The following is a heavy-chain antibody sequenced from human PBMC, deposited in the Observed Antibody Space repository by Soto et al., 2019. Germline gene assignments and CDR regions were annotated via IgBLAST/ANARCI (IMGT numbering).Heavy chain of an antibody. CDR3: ATDQLSLLNYDY. J-gene: IGHJ4*02. Sequence: LRLSCAASGFTFRTYSMNWVRQAPGKGLEWVSSISSTSSYIYYADSVKGRFTISRDNAKYSLYLQMNSLRAEDTAVYYCATDQLSLLNYDYWGQGTLVTVSS. D-gene: IGHD1-1*01. CDR1: GFTFRTYS. CDR2: ISSTSSYI. V-gene: IGHV3-21*01.